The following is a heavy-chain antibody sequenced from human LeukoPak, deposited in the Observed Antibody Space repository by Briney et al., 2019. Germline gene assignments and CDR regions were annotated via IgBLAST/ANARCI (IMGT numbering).Heavy chain of an antibody. CDR2: TNNDGSST. Sequence: GGSLRLSCAASGFTFSRYWMHWVRQAPGKGLVWVSRTNNDGSSTSYADPVKGRFTISRDNSKNTLYLQMGSLRAEDMAVYYCARGEAIFGVVITSYYFDYWGQGALVTVSS. J-gene: IGHJ4*02. V-gene: IGHV3-74*01. D-gene: IGHD3-3*01. CDR3: ARGEAIFGVVITSYYFDY. CDR1: GFTFSRYW.